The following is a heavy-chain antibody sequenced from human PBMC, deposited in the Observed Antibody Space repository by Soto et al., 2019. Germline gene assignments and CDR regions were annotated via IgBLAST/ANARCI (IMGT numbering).Heavy chain of an antibody. V-gene: IGHV2-5*01. CDR1: WISLSSISVA. Sequence: SGLTLWYATQTLSLIGRSSWISLSSISVAVDWIRKPPGKALEWLALIYWNDDKRYSPSLKSRLTIAKDTSKNQVVLTMTNMDTVDTAYYYCTRTGVTGSISFLISWGQGTLVTVPS. J-gene: IGHJ5*02. CDR2: IYWNDDK. CDR3: TRTGVTGSISFLIS. D-gene: IGHD2-8*01.